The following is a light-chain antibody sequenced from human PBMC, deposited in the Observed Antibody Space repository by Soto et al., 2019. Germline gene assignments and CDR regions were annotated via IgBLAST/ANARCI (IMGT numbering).Light chain of an antibody. Sequence: EIVMTQSPATLSVSPGERATLSCRASQSVYSKVAWYQQKPGQAPRLLIYETATRATDIPARFTGSGSGTEFTLTITTLQSEDFAIYYCQQYGSSPRTFGQGTKVDIK. J-gene: IGKJ1*01. CDR1: QSVYSK. V-gene: IGKV3-15*01. CDR2: ETA. CDR3: QQYGSSPRT.